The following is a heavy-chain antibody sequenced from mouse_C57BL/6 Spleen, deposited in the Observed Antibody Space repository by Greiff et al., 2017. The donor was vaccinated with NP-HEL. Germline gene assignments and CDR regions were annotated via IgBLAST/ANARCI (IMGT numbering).Heavy chain of an antibody. CDR1: GYTFTSYW. CDR3: ARSHLYGSSWYFDV. D-gene: IGHD1-1*01. CDR2: IHPNSGST. V-gene: IGHV1-64*01. J-gene: IGHJ1*03. Sequence: QVQLQQPGAELVKPGASVKLSCKASGYTFTSYWMHWVKQRPGQGLEWIGMIHPNSGSTNYNEKFKSKATLTVDKSSSTAYMQLSSLTSEDSAVYYCARSHLYGSSWYFDVWGTGTTVTVSS.